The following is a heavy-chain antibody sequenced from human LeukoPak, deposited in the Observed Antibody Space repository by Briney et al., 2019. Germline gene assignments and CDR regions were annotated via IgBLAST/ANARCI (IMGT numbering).Heavy chain of an antibody. V-gene: IGHV1-69*05. Sequence: ASVKVSCKASGGTLSSYAISWVRQAPGQGLEWMGGIIPIFGTANYAQKFQGRVTITTDESTSTAYMELSSLRSEDTAVYYCAKVFPSVKGYCSGGSCYLGYFQHWGQGTLVTVSS. D-gene: IGHD2-15*01. CDR2: IIPIFGTA. CDR1: GGTLSSYA. J-gene: IGHJ1*01. CDR3: AKVFPSVKGYCSGGSCYLGYFQH.